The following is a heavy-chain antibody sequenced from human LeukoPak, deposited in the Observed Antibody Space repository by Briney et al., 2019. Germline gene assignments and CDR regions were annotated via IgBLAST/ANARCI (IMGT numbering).Heavy chain of an antibody. V-gene: IGHV4-34*01. J-gene: IGHJ4*02. CDR1: GGSFSGYY. CDR3: VHRGYDFDY. D-gene: IGHD6-25*01. CDR2: INHSGST. Sequence: PSETLSLTCAVYGGSFSGYYWSWIRQPPGKGLEWIGEINHSGSTNYNPSLKSRVTISVDTSKNQFSLKLSSATAADTAVYYCVHRGYDFDYWGQGTLVTVSS.